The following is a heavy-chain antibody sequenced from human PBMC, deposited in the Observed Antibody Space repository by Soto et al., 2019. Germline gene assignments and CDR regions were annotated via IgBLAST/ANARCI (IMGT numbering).Heavy chain of an antibody. CDR2: ISYSGSTI. CDR3: ARGLRNYYDRSGLHY. V-gene: IGHV3-48*03. CDR1: GFTFSNYE. D-gene: IGHD3-22*01. Sequence: PGGSLRLSCAASGFTFSNYEMNWVRQAPGKGLEWVSYISYSGSTIYYADSVKGRFTISRDNSKNPLYLQMNSLRAEDTAVYYCARGLRNYYDRSGLHYWGQGTLVTVSS. J-gene: IGHJ4*02.